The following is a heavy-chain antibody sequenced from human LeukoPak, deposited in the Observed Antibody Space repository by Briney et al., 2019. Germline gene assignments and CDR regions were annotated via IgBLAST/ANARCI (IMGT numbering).Heavy chain of an antibody. CDR2: INPNSGGT. CDR3: ARVSGLLWFGELRFNWFDP. J-gene: IGHJ5*02. CDR1: GYTFTGYY. V-gene: IGHV1-2*02. Sequence: ASVKVSCKASGYTFTGYYVHWVRQAPGQGLEWMGWINPNSGGTNYAQKFQGRVTMTRDTSISTAYMELSRLRSDDTAVYYCARVSGLLWFGELRFNWFDPWGQGTLVTVSS. D-gene: IGHD3-10*01.